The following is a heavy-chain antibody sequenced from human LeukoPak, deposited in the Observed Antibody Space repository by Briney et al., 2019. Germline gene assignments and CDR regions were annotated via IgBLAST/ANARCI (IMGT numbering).Heavy chain of an antibody. CDR1: GFTFDDYA. J-gene: IGHJ4*02. D-gene: IGHD4-17*01. Sequence: GRSLRLSCAASGFTFDDYAMHWVRQAPGKGLEWVSGISWNSGSIGYADSVKGRFTISRDNAKNSLYLQMNSLRAEDTALYYCAKATTSNLNFDYWGQGTLVTVSS. CDR3: AKATTSNLNFDY. V-gene: IGHV3-9*01. CDR2: ISWNSGSI.